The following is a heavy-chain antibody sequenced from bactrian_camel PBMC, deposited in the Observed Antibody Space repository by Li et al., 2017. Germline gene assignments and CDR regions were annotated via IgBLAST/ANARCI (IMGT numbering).Heavy chain of an antibody. Sequence: HVQLVESGGALVQPGGSLRLSCAASGFTFSNYWMYWVRQAPGKGLEWVSTIDRSGRTIYTADSLQGRFTVSRGVTTNAVYLQMNALRPEDTAVYYCTRDQSPFSNYAEFAVWGQGTQVTVS. J-gene: IGHJ4*01. V-gene: IGHV3S1*01. CDR2: IDRSGRTI. D-gene: IGHD4*01. CDR3: TRDQSPFSNYAEFAV. CDR1: GFTFSNYW.